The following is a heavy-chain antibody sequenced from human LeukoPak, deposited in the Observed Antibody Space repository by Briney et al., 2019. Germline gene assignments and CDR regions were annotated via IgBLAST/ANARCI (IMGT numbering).Heavy chain of an antibody. CDR2: INSDGSWT. J-gene: IGHJ4*02. V-gene: IGHV3-74*01. D-gene: IGHD5-12*01. Sequence: GGSLRLPCAASGNYWMHWVRQAPGKGLVWASHINSDGSWTSYADSVKGRFTISKDNAKNTVYLQMNSLRAEDTAVYYCAKWVATSRGRFDYWGQGTLVSVSS. CDR3: AKWVATSRGRFDY. CDR1: GNYW.